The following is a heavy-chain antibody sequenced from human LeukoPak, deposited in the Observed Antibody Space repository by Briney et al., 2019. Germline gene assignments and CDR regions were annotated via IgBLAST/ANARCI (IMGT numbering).Heavy chain of an antibody. J-gene: IGHJ4*02. D-gene: IGHD4-23*01. CDR1: GLTVSSY. Sequence: PGGSLRLSCAASGLTVSSYMSWVRQAPGKGLEWVSVIYSGGSIYYADSVKGRFTLSRDKSKNTLYLQMNSLRAEDTAVYYCARPPYGGVDYWGQGTLVTVSS. CDR2: IYSGGSI. V-gene: IGHV3-66*04. CDR3: ARPPYGGVDY.